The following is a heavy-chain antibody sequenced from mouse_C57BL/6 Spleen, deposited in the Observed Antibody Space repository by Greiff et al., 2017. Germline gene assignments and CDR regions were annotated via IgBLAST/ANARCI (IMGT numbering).Heavy chain of an antibody. J-gene: IGHJ1*03. CDR2: IRLKSDNYAT. V-gene: IGHV6-3*01. Sequence: EVHLVESGGGLVQPGGSMKLSCVASGFTFSNYWMNWVRQSPEKGLEWVAQIRLKSDNYATHYAESVKGRFTISRDDSKSSVYLQMNNLRAEDTGIYYCTEGTIVTTWYFDVWGTGTTVTVSS. CDR3: TEGTIVTTWYFDV. D-gene: IGHD2-5*01. CDR1: GFTFSNYW.